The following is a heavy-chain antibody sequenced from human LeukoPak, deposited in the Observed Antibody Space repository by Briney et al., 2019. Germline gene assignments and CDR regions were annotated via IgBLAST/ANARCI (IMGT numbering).Heavy chain of an antibody. V-gene: IGHV1-46*01. CDR3: ARGNYYYDSSGHFDY. Sequence: ASVKVSCEASGYTFTSYYMHWVRQAPGQGLEWMGIINPSGGSTSYAQKFQGRVTMTRDTATSTVYMELSSLRSEDTAVYYCARGNYYYDSSGHFDYWGQGTLVTVSS. J-gene: IGHJ4*02. CDR1: GYTFTSYY. D-gene: IGHD3-22*01. CDR2: INPSGGST.